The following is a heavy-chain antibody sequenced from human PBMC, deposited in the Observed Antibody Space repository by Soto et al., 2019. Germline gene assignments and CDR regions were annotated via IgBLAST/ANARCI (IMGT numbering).Heavy chain of an antibody. Sequence: EEQLVESGGGLVQPGGSLRLSCAASGFSFNSHYMTWVRQPPGKGLEWVSSINRDSSIIYYADSVRGRFTISRDNAQKSLYLQMNSLRADDTAVYFCLNGDYYVGQGTLVTVSS. CDR1: GFSFNSHY. D-gene: IGHD2-21*02. V-gene: IGHV3-48*01. J-gene: IGHJ4*02. CDR3: LNGDYY. CDR2: INRDSSII.